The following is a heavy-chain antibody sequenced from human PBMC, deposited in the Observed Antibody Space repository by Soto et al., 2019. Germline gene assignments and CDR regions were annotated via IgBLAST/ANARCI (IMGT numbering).Heavy chain of an antibody. J-gene: IGHJ6*02. Sequence: LELFRKGSGYNVHSCWISGRRQMPGKGLEWMGRIDPSDSYTNYSPSFQGHVTISADKSISTAYLQWSSLKGSDTARYYCARSSTSFRAGLDVWGQGTTVTVSS. CDR3: ARSSTSFRAGLDV. D-gene: IGHD2-2*01. CDR2: IDPSDSYT. V-gene: IGHV5-10-1*01. CDR1: GYNVHSCW.